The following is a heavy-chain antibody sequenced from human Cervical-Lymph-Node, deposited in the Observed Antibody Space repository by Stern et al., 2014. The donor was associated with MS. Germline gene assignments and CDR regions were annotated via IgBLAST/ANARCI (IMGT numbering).Heavy chain of an antibody. CDR2: IYPRDSDI. Sequence: EVQLVQSGAEVRKPGESLKISCKASGYTFTDYWIGWVRQMPGKGLEWMGIIYPRDSDITYSPSFQGQVTISADRSISTAYLQWSSLRASDTAIYYCARRMPPDYWGQGTLGTVSS. CDR1: GYTFTDYW. J-gene: IGHJ4*02. D-gene: IGHD2-2*01. V-gene: IGHV5-51*03. CDR3: ARRMPPDY.